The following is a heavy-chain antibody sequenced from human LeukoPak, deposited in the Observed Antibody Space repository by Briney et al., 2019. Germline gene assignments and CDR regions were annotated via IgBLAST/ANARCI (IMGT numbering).Heavy chain of an antibody. Sequence: SVKVSCKASGGTFSSYAISWVRQAPGQGLEWMGGIIPIFGTANYAQKFQGRVTITTDESTSTAYMELSSLRSEDTAVYYCARNSKIVDSLNFKYNNWFDPWGQGTLVTVSS. CDR3: ARNSKIVDSLNFKYNNWFDP. D-gene: IGHD2/OR15-2a*01. CDR1: GGTFSSYA. V-gene: IGHV1-69*05. J-gene: IGHJ5*02. CDR2: IIPIFGTA.